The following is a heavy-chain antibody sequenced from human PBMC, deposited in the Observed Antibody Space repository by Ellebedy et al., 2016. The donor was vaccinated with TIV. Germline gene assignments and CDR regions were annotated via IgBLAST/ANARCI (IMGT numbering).Heavy chain of an antibody. V-gene: IGHV1-69*13. J-gene: IGHJ4*02. CDR2: IMPTVGHA. Sequence: SVKVSXKASAGTFSIYAISWVRQAPGQGLEWMGGIMPTVGHANYAQKFQGRVTINADESTSIVYMELSSLRSEDTAIYYCARDRAQTATIGATPFDYWGQGTLVTVSS. D-gene: IGHD1-26*01. CDR1: AGTFSIYA. CDR3: ARDRAQTATIGATPFDY.